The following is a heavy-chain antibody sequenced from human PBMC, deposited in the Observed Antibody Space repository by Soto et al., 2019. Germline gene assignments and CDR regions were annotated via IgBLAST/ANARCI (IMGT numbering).Heavy chain of an antibody. CDR3: AREIVVVPAAPDAFDI. D-gene: IGHD2-2*01. CDR2: ISAYNGNT. V-gene: IGHV1-18*01. CDR1: GYTFTSYG. J-gene: IGHJ3*02. Sequence: ASVKVSCKASGYTFTSYGISWVRQAPGQGLEWMGWISAYNGNTNYAQKLQGRVTMTTNTSTSTAYMELRSLRSDDTAVYYCAREIVVVPAAPDAFDIWGQGTMVTVSS.